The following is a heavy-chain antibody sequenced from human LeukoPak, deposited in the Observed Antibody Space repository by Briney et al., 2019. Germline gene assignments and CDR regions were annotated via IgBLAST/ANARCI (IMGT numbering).Heavy chain of an antibody. J-gene: IGHJ6*02. CDR1: GYTFTSYG. CDR3: ARAKSPAVDYGMDV. V-gene: IGHV1-18*01. CDR2: ISAYNGNT. Sequence: ASVKVSCKASGYTFTSYGISWVRQAPGQGLEWMGWISAYNGNTNYAQKLQGRVTMTTDTSTSTAYMELRSLRSDDTAVYYCARAKSPAVDYGMDVWGQGTTVTVSS.